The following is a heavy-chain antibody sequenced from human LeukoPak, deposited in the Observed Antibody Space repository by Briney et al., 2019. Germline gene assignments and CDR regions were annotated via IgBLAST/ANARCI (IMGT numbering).Heavy chain of an antibody. V-gene: IGHV3-21*01. D-gene: IGHD3-22*01. CDR1: GFTFSSYW. CDR2: ISSSSSYI. Sequence: GGSLRLSCAASGFTFSSYWMNWVRQAPGKGLEWVSSISSSSSYIYYADSVKGRFTISRDNAKNSLYLQMNSLRAEDTAVYYCARENYYDSSGRNPDAFDIWGQGTMVTVSS. J-gene: IGHJ3*02. CDR3: ARENYYDSSGRNPDAFDI.